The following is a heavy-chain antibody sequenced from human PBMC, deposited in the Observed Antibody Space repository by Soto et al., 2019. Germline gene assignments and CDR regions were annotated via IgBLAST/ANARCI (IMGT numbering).Heavy chain of an antibody. CDR2: ISYDGSNK. Sequence: QVQLVESGGGVVQPGRSLRLSCAASGFTFSSYDMHWVRQAPGKGLEWVAVISYDGSNKYYADSVKGRFTISRDNSKNTLYLKMNSLRAEDTAVYYCAREYSYGSVYFDYWGQGTLVTVSS. D-gene: IGHD5-18*01. V-gene: IGHV3-30-3*01. CDR1: GFTFSSYD. J-gene: IGHJ4*02. CDR3: AREYSYGSVYFDY.